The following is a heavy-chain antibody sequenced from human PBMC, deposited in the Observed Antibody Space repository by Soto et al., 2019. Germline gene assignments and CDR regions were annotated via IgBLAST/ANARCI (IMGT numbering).Heavy chain of an antibody. CDR2: MNPNSGNT. V-gene: IGHV1-8*01. Sequence: GASVKVSCKASGYTFTSYDINWVRQATGQGLEWMGWMNPNSGNTGYAQKFQGRVTMTRNTSISTAYMELSSLRSEDTAVYYCARVARDNYDFCSGGYYYYYYMDVWGKGTTVTVSS. CDR1: GYTFTSYD. CDR3: ARVARDNYDFCSGGYYYYYYMDV. J-gene: IGHJ6*03. D-gene: IGHD3-3*01.